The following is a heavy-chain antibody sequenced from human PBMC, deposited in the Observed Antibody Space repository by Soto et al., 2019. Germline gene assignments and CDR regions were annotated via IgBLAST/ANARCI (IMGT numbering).Heavy chain of an antibody. CDR2: IWSDGSKR. D-gene: IGHD6-25*01. CDR3: ARGNGYGGFLYWCFNL. CDR1: GFSFSTFG. J-gene: IGHJ2*01. V-gene: IGHV3-33*01. Sequence: QEQLVETGGGVVQPGTSLRLSCEASGFSFSTFGMHWVRQAPGKGLEWVAVIWSDGSKRDYADSLKGRFTISRDNSKNTLYLQMNSLRAEDTAVYYCARGNGYGGFLYWCFNLWGRGTLVTVSS.